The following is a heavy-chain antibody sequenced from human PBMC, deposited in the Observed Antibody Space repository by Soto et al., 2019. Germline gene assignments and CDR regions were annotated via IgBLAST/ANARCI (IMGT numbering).Heavy chain of an antibody. CDR1: GYPFSDNQ. CDR2: INPKSDDT. V-gene: IGHV1-2*02. CDR3: TRKRCLGFIKWCLGP. D-gene: IGHD2-21*01. Sequence: ASVKVSCKASGYPFSDNQIHWLRRAPGQGLEWMGRINPKSDDTNYAQKFQGRVTMTRDTSIDTSYLELTGLTSDDTATYCYTRKRCLGFIKWCLGPWGQGTLATVSS. J-gene: IGHJ5*02.